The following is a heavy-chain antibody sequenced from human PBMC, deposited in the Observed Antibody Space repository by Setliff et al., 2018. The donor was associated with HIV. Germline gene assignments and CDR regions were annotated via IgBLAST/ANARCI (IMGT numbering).Heavy chain of an antibody. CDR3: ARAPIYCGGDCYLFDY. V-gene: IGHV1-2*02. CDR2: INPYNGAT. Sequence: ASVKVSCKASGYSFTDYYMHWLRQAPGQGLEWMGWINPYNGATKSAHKFQGRVTVTRDTSITTTYMELTRLTSDDTAIYYCARAPIYCGGDCYLFDYWGQGTLVTVSS. D-gene: IGHD2-21*02. CDR1: GYSFTDYY. J-gene: IGHJ4*02.